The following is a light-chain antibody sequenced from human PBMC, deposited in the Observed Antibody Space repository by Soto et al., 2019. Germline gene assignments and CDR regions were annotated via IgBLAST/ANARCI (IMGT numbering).Light chain of an antibody. CDR3: CSYTSSSTHVV. J-gene: IGLJ2*01. CDR2: DVS. Sequence: QSVLTQPASVSGSPGQSITISCTGTSSYVGGYNYVSWYQQHPGKAPKLMIYDVSTRPSGVSNRFSGSKSGNTASLTISGVQAEDEADDYCCSYTSSSTHVVFGGGTKLTVL. CDR1: SSYVGGYNY. V-gene: IGLV2-14*01.